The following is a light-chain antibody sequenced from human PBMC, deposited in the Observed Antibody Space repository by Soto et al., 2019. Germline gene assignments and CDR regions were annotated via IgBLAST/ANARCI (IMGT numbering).Light chain of an antibody. V-gene: IGLV2-14*03. CDR1: SSDVGAYNL. Sequence: QSALTQPAYVSGSPGQSIAISCTGTSSDVGAYNLVSWYQQHPGQAPKLMIYDVTARPSGVSNRFSGSKSGNTASLTISGLQAEDEADYYCSSSTGSTTVVFGGGTKLTVL. CDR3: SSSTGSTTVV. CDR2: DVT. J-gene: IGLJ2*01.